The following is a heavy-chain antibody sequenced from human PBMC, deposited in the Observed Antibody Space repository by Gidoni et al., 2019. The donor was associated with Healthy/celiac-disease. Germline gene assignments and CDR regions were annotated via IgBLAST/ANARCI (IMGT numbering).Heavy chain of an antibody. V-gene: IGHV3-23*04. CDR3: AKRVSVLWFDP. CDR2: ISGSGGST. CDR1: GLTFSSYA. J-gene: IGHJ5*02. D-gene: IGHD6-6*01. Sequence: EVQLVESVGGLVQPGGSLSLSCAASGLTFSSYAMSWVRQAPGKGRGWVSAISGSGGSTYYADSGKGRFTISRDNSKNTLYRQMNSLRAEDTAVYYCAKRVSVLWFDPWGQGTLVTVSS.